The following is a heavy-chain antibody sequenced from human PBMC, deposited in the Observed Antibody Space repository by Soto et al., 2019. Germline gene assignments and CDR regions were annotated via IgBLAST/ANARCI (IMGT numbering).Heavy chain of an antibody. CDR1: GGTFSSYA. J-gene: IGHJ4*02. CDR3: ARGLPPIAALDY. D-gene: IGHD6-13*01. Sequence: SVKVSCKASGGTFSSYAISWVRQAPGQGLEWMGGIIPIFGTANYAQKFQGRVTITADKSTSTAYMELSSLRSEDTAVYYCARGLPPIAALDYWGQGTLVTVSS. V-gene: IGHV1-69*06. CDR2: IIPIFGTA.